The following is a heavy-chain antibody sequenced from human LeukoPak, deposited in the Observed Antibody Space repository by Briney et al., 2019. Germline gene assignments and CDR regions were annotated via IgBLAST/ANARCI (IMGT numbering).Heavy chain of an antibody. CDR2: VDHTGST. J-gene: IGHJ5*02. V-gene: IGHV4-59*01. Sequence: SETLSLTCSVSDDSITMYYWTWIRQPPGKGLEWIGYVDHTGSTNFNPSLNGRVSISRDTTKNLFSLRLRSVTAADTAVYYCARWGTYASTSNWFDPWGQGTLVTVSS. CDR1: DDSITMYY. D-gene: IGHD2-2*01. CDR3: ARWGTYASTSNWFDP.